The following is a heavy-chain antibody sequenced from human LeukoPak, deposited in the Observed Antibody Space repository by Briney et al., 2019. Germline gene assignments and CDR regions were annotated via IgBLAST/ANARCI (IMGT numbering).Heavy chain of an antibody. CDR2: ISYDGSNK. CDR3: AKDMGTIFGVVTNYYYYGMDV. Sequence: GGSLRLSCAASGFTFSSYGMHWVRQAPGKGLEWVAVISYDGSNKYYADSVKGRFTISRDNSKNTLYLQMNSLRAEDTAVYYCAKDMGTIFGVVTNYYYYGMDVWGQGTTVTVSS. D-gene: IGHD3-3*01. J-gene: IGHJ6*02. V-gene: IGHV3-30*18. CDR1: GFTFSSYG.